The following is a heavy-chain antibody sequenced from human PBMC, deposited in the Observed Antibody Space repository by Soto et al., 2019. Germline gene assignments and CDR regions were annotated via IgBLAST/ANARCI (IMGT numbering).Heavy chain of an antibody. J-gene: IGHJ2*01. CDR3: AKDVESTYWYFDX. D-gene: IGHD1-1*01. CDR2: ISCSGSNT. V-gene: IGHV3-23*01. Sequence: PEGSLRLSFEASGLTVTSHAMSWVRQAPGKGLEWVAGISCSGSNTCYADSVKGRFTISKDNSRNTLFLQMNSLRAEDTAVYYCAKDVESTYWYFDXWGRGTLVPVSX. CDR1: GLTVTSHA.